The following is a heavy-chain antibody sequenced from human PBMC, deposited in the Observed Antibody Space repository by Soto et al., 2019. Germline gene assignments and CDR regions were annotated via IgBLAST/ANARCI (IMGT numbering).Heavy chain of an antibody. CDR3: ARVRVVATISYYYYGMGV. V-gene: IGHV1-3*01. J-gene: IGHJ6*02. Sequence: GASVKVSCKASGYTFTSCAMHWVRQAPGQRLEWMGWINAGNGNTKYSQKFQGRVTITRDTSASTAYMELSSLRSEDTAVYYCARVRVVATISYYYYGMGVWGQGTTVTVSS. CDR1: GYTFTSCA. CDR2: INAGNGNT. D-gene: IGHD5-12*01.